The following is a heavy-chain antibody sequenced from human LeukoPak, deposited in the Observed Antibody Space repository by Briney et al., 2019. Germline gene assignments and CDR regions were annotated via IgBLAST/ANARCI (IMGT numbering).Heavy chain of an antibody. CDR3: ARVNPNWFDP. CDR1: GGSISSYY. CDR2: ISYSGST. V-gene: IGHV4-59*01. Sequence: SETLSLTCTVSGGSISSYYWSWIRQPPGKGLEGIGYISYSGSTNYNPSLKSRVTISLDTSKNQFSLKLSSVTAADTAVYYCARVNPNWFDPWGQGTLVTVSS. J-gene: IGHJ5*02.